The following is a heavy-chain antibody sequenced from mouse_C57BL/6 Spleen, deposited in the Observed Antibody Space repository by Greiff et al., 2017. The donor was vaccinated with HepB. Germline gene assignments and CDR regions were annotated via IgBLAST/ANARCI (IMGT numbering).Heavy chain of an antibody. CDR2: IRSKSNNYAT. V-gene: IGHV10-1*01. J-gene: IGHJ4*01. CDR3: VRDDYDGNYYAMDY. Sequence: EVQGVESGGGLVQPKGSLKLSCAASGFSFNTYAMNWVRQAPGKGLEWVARIRSKSNNYATYYADSVKDRFTISRDDSESMLYLQMNNLKTEDTAMYYCVRDDYDGNYYAMDYWGQGTSVTVSS. D-gene: IGHD2-4*01. CDR1: GFSFNTYA.